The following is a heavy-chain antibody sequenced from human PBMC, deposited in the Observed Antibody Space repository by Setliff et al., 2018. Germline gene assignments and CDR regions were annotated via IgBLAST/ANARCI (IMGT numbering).Heavy chain of an antibody. CDR1: GFRFSDLY. CDR2: ISSSGISI. CDR3: VRDVAGGSHATYFDY. V-gene: IGHV3-11*04. J-gene: IGHJ4*02. D-gene: IGHD1-26*01. Sequence: GGSLRLSCAASGFRFSDLYMSWVRQVPGKGLEWVAYISSSGISIDYADSVKGRFIISRDNAKNSLSLQMNSLRVEDTAVYYCVRDVAGGSHATYFDYWGQGTLVTVSS.